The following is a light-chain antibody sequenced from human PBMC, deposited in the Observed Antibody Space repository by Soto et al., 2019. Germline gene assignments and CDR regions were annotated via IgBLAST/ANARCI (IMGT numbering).Light chain of an antibody. J-gene: IGLJ1*01. CDR3: SSYTSDATFV. Sequence: QSALAQPASVSGSPGQSITISCTGSSSDVGAYDYVSWYQHLPDSAPTLIIFEATNRPSGVSARFSGSKSGNQASLTISGLRSDDEADYYCSSYTSDATFVFGTGTKLTVL. CDR2: EAT. V-gene: IGLV2-14*01. CDR1: SSDVGAYDY.